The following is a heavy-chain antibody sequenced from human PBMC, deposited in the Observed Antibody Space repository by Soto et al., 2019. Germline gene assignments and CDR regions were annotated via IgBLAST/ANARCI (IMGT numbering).Heavy chain of an antibody. J-gene: IGHJ4*02. D-gene: IGHD2-15*01. V-gene: IGHV3-7*01. CDR2: INQDGSEK. Sequence: GGSLRLSCVASGFTFSAYWMDWVRQAPGKGLEWVANINQDGSEKHYVDSVKGRFTISIDNAKNSLYLQMSSLTAEDSALYYCSGSLDYWGQGALVTVSS. CDR3: SGSLDY. CDR1: GFTFSAYW.